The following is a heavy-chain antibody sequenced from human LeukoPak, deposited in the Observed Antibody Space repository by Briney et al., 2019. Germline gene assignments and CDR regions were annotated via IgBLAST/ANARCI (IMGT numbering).Heavy chain of an antibody. CDR1: RFTFSIYW. V-gene: IGHV3-7*01. Sequence: GGSLRLSCAASRFTFSIYWMSWVRQAPGKGLEWVAKIKEDGSERYYVDSVKGRFTISRDNAKNSLYLQMNSLRAEDTAVYYCARIEYSSGWVPFDYWGQGTLVTVSS. CDR3: ARIEYSSGWVPFDY. CDR2: IKEDGSER. J-gene: IGHJ4*02. D-gene: IGHD6-19*01.